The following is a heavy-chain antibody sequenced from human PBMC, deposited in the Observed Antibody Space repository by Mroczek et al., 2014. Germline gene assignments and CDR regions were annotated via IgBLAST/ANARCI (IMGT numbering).Heavy chain of an antibody. Sequence: VQLVESGGGLVQPGGSLRLSCAASGFTFSSYSMNWVRQAPGKGLEWVSYISSSSSTIYYADSVKGRFTISRDNAKNSLYLQMNSLRAEDTAVYYCAREDDYGGTSWSFDIVGRRTSGHRLF. D-gene: IGHD4-23*01. CDR1: GFTFSSYS. CDR2: ISSSSSTI. J-gene: IGHJ3*02. V-gene: IGHV3-48*01. CDR3: AREDDYGGTSWSFDI.